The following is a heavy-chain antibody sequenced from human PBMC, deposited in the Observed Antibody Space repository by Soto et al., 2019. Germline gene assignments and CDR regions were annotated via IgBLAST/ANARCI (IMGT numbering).Heavy chain of an antibody. Sequence: QVQLVESGGGVVQPGRSLRLSCAASGFTFSSYGMHWVRQAPGKGLEWVAVIWYDGSNKYYADSVKGRFTISRDNSKNTLYLQMNSLRAEDTAVYYCAREGYYYGSGSSRLEVYGMDVWGQGTTVTVSS. CDR1: GFTFSSYG. CDR2: IWYDGSNK. CDR3: AREGYYYGSGSSRLEVYGMDV. J-gene: IGHJ6*02. D-gene: IGHD3-10*01. V-gene: IGHV3-33*01.